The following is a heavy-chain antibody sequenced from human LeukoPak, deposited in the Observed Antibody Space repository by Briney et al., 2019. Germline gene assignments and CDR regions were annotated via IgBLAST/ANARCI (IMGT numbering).Heavy chain of an antibody. CDR3: AKNKGWELPAELDS. Sequence: GGSLRLSCAASGFTFSSYAMSWVRQAPGKGLEWVAFIRYDGSNKYYADSVKGRFTISRDDAQTSVYLQLSSLRPEDTAVYYRAKNKGWELPAELDSWGQGALVIVSS. J-gene: IGHJ4*02. CDR1: GFTFSSYA. D-gene: IGHD2-15*01. V-gene: IGHV3-30*02. CDR2: IRYDGSNK.